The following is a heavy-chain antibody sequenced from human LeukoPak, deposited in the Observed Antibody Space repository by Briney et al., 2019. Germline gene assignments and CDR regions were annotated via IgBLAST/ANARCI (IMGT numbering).Heavy chain of an antibody. D-gene: IGHD6-19*01. CDR1: GYTFTGYY. Sequence: ASVKVSCKASGYTFTGYYMHWVRQAPGQGLEWMGWINPNSGGTNYAQKFQGRVTMTRDTSISTAYMELSRLRSDDTAVYYCARVSVAVAGFPLDYWGQGTLVTVSS. CDR2: INPNSGGT. J-gene: IGHJ4*02. V-gene: IGHV1-2*02. CDR3: ARVSVAVAGFPLDY.